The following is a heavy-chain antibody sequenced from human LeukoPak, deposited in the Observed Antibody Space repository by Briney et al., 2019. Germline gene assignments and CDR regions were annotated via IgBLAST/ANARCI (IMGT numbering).Heavy chain of an antibody. J-gene: IGHJ6*02. CDR2: ISSSSSTI. Sequence: PGGSLRLSCAASGFTFSSYSMSWVRQAPGKGLEWVSYISSSSSTIYYADSVKGRFTISRDNAKNSLYLQMNSLRAEDTAVYYCARETGYYRDYYFCGMDVWGQGTTVTVSS. CDR1: GFTFSSYS. V-gene: IGHV3-48*01. CDR3: ARETGYYRDYYFCGMDV. D-gene: IGHD3-9*01.